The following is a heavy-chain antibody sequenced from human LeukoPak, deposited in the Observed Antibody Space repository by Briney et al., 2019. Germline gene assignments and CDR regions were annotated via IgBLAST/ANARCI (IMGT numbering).Heavy chain of an antibody. Sequence: ASVKVSCKASGYTFTGYYMHWVRQAPGQGLEWMGWINPNSGGTNYAQKFQGRVTMTRDTSISTAYMELSRLRSDDTAVYYCAIQQRDYYGSGSLLDWFDPWGQGILVTVSS. D-gene: IGHD3-10*01. CDR1: GYTFTGYY. CDR2: INPNSGGT. V-gene: IGHV1-2*02. CDR3: AIQQRDYYGSGSLLDWFDP. J-gene: IGHJ5*02.